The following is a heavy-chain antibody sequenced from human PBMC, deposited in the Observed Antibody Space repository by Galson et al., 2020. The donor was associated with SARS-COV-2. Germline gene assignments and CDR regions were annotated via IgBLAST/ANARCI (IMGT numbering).Heavy chain of an antibody. Sequence: NSGGSLRLSCAASGFTFSSYSMNWVRQAPGKGLEWVSSISSSSSYIYYADSVKGRFTISRDNAKNSLYLQMNSLRAEDTAVYYCARDPSAGGPGDYWGQGTLVTVSS. V-gene: IGHV3-21*01. CDR3: ARDPSAGGPGDY. CDR1: GFTFSSYS. J-gene: IGHJ4*02. D-gene: IGHD3-16*01. CDR2: ISSSSSYI.